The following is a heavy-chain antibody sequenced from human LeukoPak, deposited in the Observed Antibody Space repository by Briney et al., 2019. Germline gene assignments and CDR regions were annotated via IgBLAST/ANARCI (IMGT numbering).Heavy chain of an antibody. V-gene: IGHV3-74*01. CDR1: GFTFSSYW. Sequence: GGSLRLSCAASGFTFSSYWMHWVRQAPGKGLVWVSRINTDGSSTSYADSVKGRFTISRDNAKNTLYLQMNSLRAEDTAVYYCARETVYSSSWYGGAFDIWGQGTMVTVSS. J-gene: IGHJ3*02. CDR2: INTDGSST. D-gene: IGHD6-13*01. CDR3: ARETVYSSSWYGGAFDI.